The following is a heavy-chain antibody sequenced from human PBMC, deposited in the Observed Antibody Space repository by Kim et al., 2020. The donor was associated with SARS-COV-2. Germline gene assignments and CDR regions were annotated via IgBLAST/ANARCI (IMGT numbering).Heavy chain of an antibody. J-gene: IGHJ6*02. V-gene: IGHV3-33*06. Sequence: VKGRFTISRDNSKNTLYLQMNSLRGEDTAVYYCAKILDARGYYYYYGMDVWGQGTTVTVSS. D-gene: IGHD3-10*01. CDR3: AKILDARGYYYYYGMDV.